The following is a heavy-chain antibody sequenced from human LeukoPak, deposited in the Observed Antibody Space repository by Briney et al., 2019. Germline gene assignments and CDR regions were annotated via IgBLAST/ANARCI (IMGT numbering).Heavy chain of an antibody. CDR3: ATGYCSSTNCRIDY. Sequence: SVKVSCKASGYTFTSYGISWVRQAPGQGLEWMGWIRVYNGDTNYAQKLQGRVTMTTDTSTSTAYMELRSLRSDDTAVYYCATGYCSSTNCRIDYWGQGTLVSVSS. D-gene: IGHD2-2*03. V-gene: IGHV1-18*01. CDR1: GYTFTSYG. CDR2: IRVYNGDT. J-gene: IGHJ4*02.